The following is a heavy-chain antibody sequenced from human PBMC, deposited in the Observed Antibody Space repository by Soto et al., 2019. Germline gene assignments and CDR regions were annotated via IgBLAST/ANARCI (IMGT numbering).Heavy chain of an antibody. D-gene: IGHD3-10*01. CDR2: INSDGSST. V-gene: IGHV3-74*01. Sequence: EVQLVESGGGLVQPGGSLRLSCAASGFTFSSYWMHWVRQAPGKGLVWVSRINSDGSSTSYADSVKGRFTISRDNAKNTLYLQMNSLRAEDTAVYYCARVWFGELKREPYYYYGMDVWGQGTTVTVSS. CDR3: ARVWFGELKREPYYYYGMDV. CDR1: GFTFSSYW. J-gene: IGHJ6*02.